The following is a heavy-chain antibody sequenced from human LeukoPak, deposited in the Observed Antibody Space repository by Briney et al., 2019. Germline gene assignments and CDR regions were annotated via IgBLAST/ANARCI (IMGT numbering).Heavy chain of an antibody. J-gene: IGHJ6*02. D-gene: IGHD2-21*02. V-gene: IGHV1-3*01. CDR2: INAGHGYT. Sequence: ASVKVSCKASGYTFTNYAIHWVRQAPGQRLEWMGWINAGHGYTKYSQNFQGRVTITADESTSTAYMELSSLRSEDTAVYYCARGVEVVTAIVYYYYYGMDVWGQGTTVTVSS. CDR1: GYTFTNYA. CDR3: ARGVEVVTAIVYYYYYGMDV.